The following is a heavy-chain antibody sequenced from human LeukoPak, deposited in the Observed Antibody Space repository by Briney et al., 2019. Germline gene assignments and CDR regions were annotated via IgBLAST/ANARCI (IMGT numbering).Heavy chain of an antibody. D-gene: IGHD2-2*01. Sequence: SETLSLTCTVSGGSISSYYWSWIRQPAGKGLEWIGRIYTSGSTNYNPSLKSRVTMSVDTSKNQFSLKLSSVTAGDTAVYYCARALVVPAAMKGGDYYYYYYMDVWGKGTTVTVSS. CDR1: GGSISSYY. CDR2: IYTSGST. V-gene: IGHV4-4*07. J-gene: IGHJ6*03. CDR3: ARALVVPAAMKGGDYYYYYYMDV.